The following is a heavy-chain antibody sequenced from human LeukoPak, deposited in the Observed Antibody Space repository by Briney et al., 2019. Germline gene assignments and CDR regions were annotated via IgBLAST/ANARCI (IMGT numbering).Heavy chain of an antibody. CDR3: ARDFTPEWFDIH. J-gene: IGHJ4*02. CDR1: GLAFSSYS. Sequence: PGRSLRLSCVASGLAFSSYSMHRVRLAPGKGLEWVGVISYDGSDEYYTDSVKGRFTISRDNSKNTVYLQMNSLRADDTAVYYCARDFTPEWFDIHWGQGTLVTVS. CDR2: ISYDGSDE. D-gene: IGHD3-3*01. V-gene: IGHV3-30*04.